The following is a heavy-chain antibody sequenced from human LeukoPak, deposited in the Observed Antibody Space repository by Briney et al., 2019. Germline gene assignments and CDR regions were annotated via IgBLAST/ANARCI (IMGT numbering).Heavy chain of an antibody. Sequence: GGSPRLSCAASGFTFSSYAMSWDRQAPGKGLEWVSAISGSGGSTYYADSVKGRFTISRDNSKNTLYLQMNSLRAEDTAVYYCAKSDCSGGSCYGPYYGMDVWGQGTTVTVSS. D-gene: IGHD2-15*01. CDR1: GFTFSSYA. V-gene: IGHV3-23*01. CDR3: AKSDCSGGSCYGPYYGMDV. CDR2: ISGSGGST. J-gene: IGHJ6*02.